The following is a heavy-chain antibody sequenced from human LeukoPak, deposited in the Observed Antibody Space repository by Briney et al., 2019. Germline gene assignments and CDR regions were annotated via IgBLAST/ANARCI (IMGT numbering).Heavy chain of an antibody. Sequence: GGSLRLSCAASGFTFSSYWMSWVRQAPGKGLEWVANIKQDGSEKYYVDSVKGRFTISRDNAKNSLYLQMNSLRAEDTAVYYCAAIEGGGYDSFNWFDPWGQGTLVTVSS. J-gene: IGHJ5*02. D-gene: IGHD5-12*01. V-gene: IGHV3-7*01. CDR2: IKQDGSEK. CDR1: GFTFSSYW. CDR3: AAIEGGGYDSFNWFDP.